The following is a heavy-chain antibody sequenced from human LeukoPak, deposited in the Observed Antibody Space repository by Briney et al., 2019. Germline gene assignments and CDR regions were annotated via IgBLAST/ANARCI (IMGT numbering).Heavy chain of an antibody. V-gene: IGHV3-73*01. Sequence: GGSLRLSCAASGFTFSSYAMHWVRQASGKGLEWVGRIRSKANSYATAYAASVKGRFTISRDDSKNTAYLQMNSLKTEDTAVYYCTRHFYGDYTNNDYWGQGTLVTVSS. CDR3: TRHFYGDYTNNDY. CDR1: GFTFSSYA. D-gene: IGHD4-17*01. CDR2: IRSKANSYAT. J-gene: IGHJ4*02.